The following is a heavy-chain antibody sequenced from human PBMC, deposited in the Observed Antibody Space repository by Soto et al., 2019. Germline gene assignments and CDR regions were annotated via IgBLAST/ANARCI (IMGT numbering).Heavy chain of an antibody. V-gene: IGHV4-4*07. J-gene: IGHJ2*01. CDR3: ARGMGRYFDL. D-gene: IGHD2-8*01. Sequence: PSETLCITCTFSGDSISNFYWSWIRQPTGKGLESLGRISARGTTNYNRSLQSRVAMSLDTSKNQFSLRLTSLSAADTAFYFCARGMGRYFDLWGCGTLVTVSS. CDR2: ISARGTT. CDR1: GDSISNFY.